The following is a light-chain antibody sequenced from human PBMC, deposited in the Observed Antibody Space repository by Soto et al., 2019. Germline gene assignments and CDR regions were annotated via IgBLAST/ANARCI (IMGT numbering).Light chain of an antibody. Sequence: VVTQPPSVSGAPGQRVTISCTGSSSNIGAGYDVHWYQQLPGRAPKLLIYGNTNRPSGVPDRFSGSKSGTSASLAITGLEAEDEADYYCLSFDSSLSVVFGGGTKVTVL. V-gene: IGLV1-40*01. J-gene: IGLJ2*01. CDR3: LSFDSSLSVV. CDR1: SSNIGAGYD. CDR2: GNT.